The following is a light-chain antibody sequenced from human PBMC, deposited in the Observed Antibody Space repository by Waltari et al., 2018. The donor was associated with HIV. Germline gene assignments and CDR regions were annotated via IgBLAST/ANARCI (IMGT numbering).Light chain of an antibody. J-gene: IGLJ2*01. Sequence: QSALTQPPSASGSPGQSVTFSCTGTSRDVGASNFVSWYQQHPGKAPKLIISGVNRRPSGVPDRFSGSKSGNTASLTVSGLQADDEADYYCSSYAGPNHLLFGGGTKLTVL. CDR3: SSYAGPNHLL. CDR1: SRDVGASNF. V-gene: IGLV2-8*01. CDR2: GVN.